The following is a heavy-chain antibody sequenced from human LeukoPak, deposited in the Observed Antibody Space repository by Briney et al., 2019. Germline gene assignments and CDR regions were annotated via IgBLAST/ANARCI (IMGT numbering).Heavy chain of an antibody. J-gene: IGHJ4*02. V-gene: IGHV3-49*04. CDR3: TGDSPPIN. CDR1: GFTFGDYA. CDR2: IRSKTSGGTT. Sequence: GRSLRLSCTASGFTFGDYAGTWVRQAPGKGLEWVGFIRSKTSGGTTEYAASVKGRFTISRDDSRNIAYLQMNSLKIEDTAVYFCTGDSPPINWGQGTLVTVSS.